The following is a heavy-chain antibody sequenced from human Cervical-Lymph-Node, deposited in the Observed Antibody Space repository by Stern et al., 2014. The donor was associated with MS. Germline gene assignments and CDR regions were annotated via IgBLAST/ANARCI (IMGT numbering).Heavy chain of an antibody. CDR1: GFSLSSLG. J-gene: IGHJ6*02. Sequence: VQLVESGGGVVQPGRSLRLSCAASGFSLSSLGMHWVRQAPGRGLECVAVVSFVGSNKMYGDSLKGRFSISSDNSNNTMYLQINSLRPEDTAVYYCMGVGVGVDVLGQGTTVIVS. CDR3: MGVGVGVDV. V-gene: IGHV3-30*03. CDR2: VSFVGSNK.